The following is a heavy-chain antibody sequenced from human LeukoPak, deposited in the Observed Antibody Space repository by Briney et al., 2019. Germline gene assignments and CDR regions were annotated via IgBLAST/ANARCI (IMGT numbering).Heavy chain of an antibody. D-gene: IGHD3-9*01. J-gene: IGHJ5*02. CDR3: ARSYRLSPGLSTRWYYDILTGYYHHIHWFDP. CDR1: GGSISSSSYY. V-gene: IGHV4-39*01. Sequence: SETLSLTCTVSGGSISSSSYYWGWIRQPPGKGLEWIGSIYYSGSTYYNPSLKSRVTISVDTSKNQFSLKLSSVTAADTAVYYCARSYRLSPGLSTRWYYDILTGYYHHIHWFDPWGQGTLVTVSS. CDR2: IYYSGST.